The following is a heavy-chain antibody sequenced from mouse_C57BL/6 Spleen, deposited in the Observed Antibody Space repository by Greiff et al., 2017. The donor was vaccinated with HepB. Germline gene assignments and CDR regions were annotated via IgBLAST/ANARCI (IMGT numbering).Heavy chain of an antibody. D-gene: IGHD1-1*02. CDR2: IDPENGDT. J-gene: IGHJ4*01. V-gene: IGHV14-4*01. Sequence: VQLQQSGAELVRPGASVKLSCTASGFNIKDDYMHWVKQRPEQGLEWIGWIDPENGDTEYASKFQGKATITADTSSNTAYLQLSSLTSEDTAVYYCTTSGGHHGRYYAMDYWGQGTSVTVSS. CDR1: GFNIKDDY. CDR3: TTSGGHHGRYYAMDY.